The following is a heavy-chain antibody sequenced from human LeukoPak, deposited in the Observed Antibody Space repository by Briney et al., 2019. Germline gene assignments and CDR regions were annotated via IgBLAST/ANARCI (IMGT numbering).Heavy chain of an antibody. CDR3: ATVRLHDSSGYYLRNWFDP. Sequence: ASVKVSCKAFGYTFSSYGIYWMRQAPGQGLEWLGWISAYNANTNYAQKFQGRVTMTEDTSTDTAYMELSSLRSEDTAVYYCATVRLHDSSGYYLRNWFDPWGQGTLVTVSS. J-gene: IGHJ5*02. D-gene: IGHD3-22*01. CDR2: ISAYNANT. V-gene: IGHV1-18*01. CDR1: GYTFSSYG.